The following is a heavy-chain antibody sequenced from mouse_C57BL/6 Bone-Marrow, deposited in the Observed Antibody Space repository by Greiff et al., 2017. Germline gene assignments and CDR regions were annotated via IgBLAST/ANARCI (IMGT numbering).Heavy chain of an antibody. CDR3: ARMDYYGSLDY. D-gene: IGHD1-1*01. Sequence: QVQLQQPGAELVMPGASVKLYCKASGYTFTSYWMHWVKQRPGQGLEWIGEIDPSDSYTNYNQKFKGKSTLTVDKSSSTAYMQLSSLTSEDSAVYYCARMDYYGSLDYWGQGTTLTVSS. V-gene: IGHV1-69*01. J-gene: IGHJ2*01. CDR1: GYTFTSYW. CDR2: IDPSDSYT.